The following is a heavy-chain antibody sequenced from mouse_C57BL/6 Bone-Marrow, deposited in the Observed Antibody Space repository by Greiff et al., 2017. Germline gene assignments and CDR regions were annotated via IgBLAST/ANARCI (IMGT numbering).Heavy chain of an antibody. Sequence: EVKLVESGGGLVKPGGSLKLSCAASGFTFSNYGMHWVRQAPEKGLEWVAYISSGSSTIYYADTVKGRFTISRDNAKNTLFLQMTSLRSEDTAMYYCATGAVDYWGQGTTLTVSS. CDR3: ATGAVDY. CDR1: GFTFSNYG. J-gene: IGHJ2*01. CDR2: ISSGSSTI. V-gene: IGHV5-17*01.